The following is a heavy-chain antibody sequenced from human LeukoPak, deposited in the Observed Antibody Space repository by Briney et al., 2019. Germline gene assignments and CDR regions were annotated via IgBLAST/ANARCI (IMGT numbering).Heavy chain of an antibody. J-gene: IGHJ6*02. CDR3: ARFLVVTRNPAPYGMDV. Sequence: SETLSLTCAVYGGSFSGYYWSWIRQPPGKGLEWIGEINHSGSANYNPSLKSRVTISVDTSKNQFSLKLSSVTAADTAVYYCARFLVVTRNPAPYGMDVWGQGTTVTVSS. CDR2: INHSGSA. D-gene: IGHD4-23*01. CDR1: GGSFSGYY. V-gene: IGHV4-34*01.